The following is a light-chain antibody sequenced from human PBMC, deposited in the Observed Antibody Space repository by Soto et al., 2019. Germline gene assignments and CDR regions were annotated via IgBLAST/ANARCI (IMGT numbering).Light chain of an antibody. V-gene: IGKV1-39*01. Sequence: DIQMTQSPSSLSASVGDRVTITCRASQSISSYLNWYQQKPGKAPMLLIYAASSLQSGVPSRFSGSGSGTDFTLTISSLQPEDFATYYCQQSYSTPPTFGQGTKV. CDR1: QSISSY. CDR3: QQSYSTPPT. J-gene: IGKJ1*01. CDR2: AAS.